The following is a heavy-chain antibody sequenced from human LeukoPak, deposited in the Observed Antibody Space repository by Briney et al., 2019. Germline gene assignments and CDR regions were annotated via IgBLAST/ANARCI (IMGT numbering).Heavy chain of an antibody. CDR3: AHSSLQHYDILDWFDP. D-gene: IGHD3-9*01. Sequence: SGPTLAKPTQTLTLTCTFSGFSLRTSGVGVGWIRQPPGKALEWLALIYWNDDKRYSPSLKSRLTITKDTSKNQVVLTMTNMDPVDTATYYCAHSSLQHYDILDWFDPWGQGTLVTVSS. V-gene: IGHV2-5*01. J-gene: IGHJ5*02. CDR1: GFSLRTSGVG. CDR2: IYWNDDK.